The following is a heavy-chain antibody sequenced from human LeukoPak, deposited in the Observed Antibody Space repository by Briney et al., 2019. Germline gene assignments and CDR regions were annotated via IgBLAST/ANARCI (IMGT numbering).Heavy chain of an antibody. D-gene: IGHD1-1*01. J-gene: IGHJ4*02. CDR2: ISGSATST. Sequence: GGSLRLSCAASGFTFSSYAMSWVRQAPGKGLEWVSAISGSATSTSYADSVKGRFTISRDNSKNTLYLQVNSLRAEDTAIYYCAKNVESDYWGQGTLVTVSS. CDR1: GFTFSSYA. V-gene: IGHV3-23*01. CDR3: AKNVESDY.